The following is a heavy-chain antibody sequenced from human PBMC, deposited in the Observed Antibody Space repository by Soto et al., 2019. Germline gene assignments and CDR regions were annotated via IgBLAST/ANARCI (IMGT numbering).Heavy chain of an antibody. CDR1: GGSFSGYY. J-gene: IGHJ6*02. V-gene: IGHV4-34*01. CDR2: INHSGST. CDR3: ARGRRWQQLVRNYYYYGMDV. Sequence: QVQLQQWGAGLLKPSETLSLTCAVYGGSFSGYYWSWIRQPPGKGLEWIGKINHSGSTNYNPSLKSRVTISVDTSKNQFSLKLSSVTAADTAVYYCARGRRWQQLVRNYYYYGMDVWGQGTTVTVSS. D-gene: IGHD6-13*01.